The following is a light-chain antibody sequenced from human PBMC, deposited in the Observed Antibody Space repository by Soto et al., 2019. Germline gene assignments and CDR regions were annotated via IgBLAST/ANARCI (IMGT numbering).Light chain of an antibody. CDR3: QQYSKWPIT. CDR1: QSVNSN. V-gene: IGKV3-15*01. Sequence: EMVMKQSPAILSVSQGESATLHCRASQSVNSNYLAWYQQHPGQPPRLLIYGISTRATGIPARFSGSGSGTEFSLTISSLQSEDIAVYYCQQYSKWPITFGQGTRLEIK. J-gene: IGKJ5*01. CDR2: GIS.